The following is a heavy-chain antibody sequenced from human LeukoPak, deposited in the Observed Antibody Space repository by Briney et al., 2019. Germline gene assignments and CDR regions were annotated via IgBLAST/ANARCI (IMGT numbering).Heavy chain of an antibody. CDR2: ISSSSSYI. V-gene: IGHV3-21*01. Sequence: PGGSLRLSCAASGFTFSSYTMNWVRQAPGKGLEWVSSISSSSSYIYYPDSVKGRFTISRDNAKNSLHLQMNSLRAEDTAVYYCARKLWFGDPCCYFDYWGQGALVTVSS. D-gene: IGHD3-10*01. J-gene: IGHJ4*02. CDR1: GFTFSSYT. CDR3: ARKLWFGDPCCYFDY.